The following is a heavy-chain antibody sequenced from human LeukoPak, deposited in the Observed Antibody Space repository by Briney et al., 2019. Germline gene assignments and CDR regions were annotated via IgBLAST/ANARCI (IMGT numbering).Heavy chain of an antibody. D-gene: IGHD2-2*02. CDR3: ARKAEDVVVPAAIGDY. J-gene: IGHJ4*02. CDR1: GGSISSYY. Sequence: SETLSLTCTVSGGSISSYYWSWIRQPPGKGLEWIGSIYYSGSTYYNPSLKSRVTISVDTSKNQFSLKLSSVTAADTAVYYCARKAEDVVVPAAIGDYWGQGTLVTVSS. V-gene: IGHV4-59*05. CDR2: IYYSGST.